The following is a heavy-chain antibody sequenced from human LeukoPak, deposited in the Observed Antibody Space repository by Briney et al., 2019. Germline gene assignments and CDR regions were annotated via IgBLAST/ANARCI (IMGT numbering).Heavy chain of an antibody. CDR3: ARGDVIRSDFWSGYYHWFDP. Sequence: SVKVSCKASGGTFSSYAISWVRQAPGQGLEWMGRIIPILGIANYAQKFQGRVTITADKSTSTAYMELSSLRSEDTAVYYCARGDVIRSDFWSGYYHWFDPWGQGTLVTVSS. J-gene: IGHJ5*02. CDR1: GGTFSSYA. V-gene: IGHV1-69*04. CDR2: IIPILGIA. D-gene: IGHD3-3*01.